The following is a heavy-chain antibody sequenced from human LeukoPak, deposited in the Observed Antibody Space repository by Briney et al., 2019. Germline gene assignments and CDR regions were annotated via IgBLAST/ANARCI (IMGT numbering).Heavy chain of an antibody. D-gene: IGHD7-27*01. J-gene: IGHJ3*02. CDR3: ARDGDLDSTTGTFDM. Sequence: GGSLRLSCAASGFTFTTFTMNWVRQAPGKGLEWVSSISTSNTFIYYADSVEGRFTISRDNANNSLYLQMNDLRVEDTAVYYCARDGDLDSTTGTFDMWGQGTMVTVSS. CDR1: GFTFTTFT. V-gene: IGHV3-21*01. CDR2: ISTSNTFI.